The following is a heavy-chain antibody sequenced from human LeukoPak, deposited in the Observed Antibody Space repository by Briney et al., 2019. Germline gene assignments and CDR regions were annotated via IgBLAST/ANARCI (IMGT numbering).Heavy chain of an antibody. J-gene: IGHJ4*02. V-gene: IGHV1-2*02. CDR2: INPNMGGT. Sequence: ASVKVSCKASGYSFSDYYMHWVRQAPGQGLEWMGWINPNMGGTNYAQKFQGRVTMTRDTSIGTAYMELTRLRSDDTAVYYCARGEVVSGLSYWGQGTLVTVSS. CDR3: ARGEVVSGLSY. CDR1: GYSFSDYY. D-gene: IGHD5/OR15-5a*01.